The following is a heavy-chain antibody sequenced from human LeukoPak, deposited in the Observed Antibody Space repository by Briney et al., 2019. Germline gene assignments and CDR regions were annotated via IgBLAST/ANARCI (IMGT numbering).Heavy chain of an antibody. CDR3: ARHGYYYGSGGFDY. J-gene: IGHJ4*02. D-gene: IGHD3-10*01. Sequence: SETLSLTCTVSGDSISSGDYYWSWIRQPPGKGLEWIGEINHSGSTNYNPSLKSRVTISVDASKNQFSLKLSSVTAADTAVYYCARHGYYYGSGGFDYWGQGTLVTVSS. CDR2: INHSGST. CDR1: GDSISSGDYY. V-gene: IGHV4-39*01.